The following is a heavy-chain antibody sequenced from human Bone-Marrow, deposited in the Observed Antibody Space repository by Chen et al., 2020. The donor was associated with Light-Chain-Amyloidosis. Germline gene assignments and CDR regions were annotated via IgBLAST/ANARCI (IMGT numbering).Heavy chain of an antibody. V-gene: IGHV4-4*07. J-gene: IGHJ4*02. D-gene: IGHD3-22*01. CDR2: IYTSGST. CDR3: ARSYDSSGYCAYYFDY. CDR1: GGSISSYY. Sequence: QVQLQESGPGLVKPSETLSLTCTVSGGSISSYYWSWIRQPAGKGLEWIGRIYTSGSTNYNPSLKGLVITSVDTSTIQFSLKLSSVTAADTAVYYCARSYDSSGYCAYYFDYWGQGTLVTVSS.